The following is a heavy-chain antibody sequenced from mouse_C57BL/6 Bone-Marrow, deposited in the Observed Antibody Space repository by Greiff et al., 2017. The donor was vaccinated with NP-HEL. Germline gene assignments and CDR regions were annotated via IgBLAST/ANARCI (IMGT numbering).Heavy chain of an antibody. Sequence: VQLQQSGAELARPGASVKLSCKASGYTFTSYGISWVKQRTGQGLEWIGAIYPRSGNTYYNEKFKGKATLTADKSSSTAYMELRSLTSEDSAVFFCARTGARGAMDYWGQGTSVTVSS. CDR3: ARTGARGAMDY. J-gene: IGHJ4*01. D-gene: IGHD3-3*01. CDR2: IYPRSGNT. V-gene: IGHV1-81*01. CDR1: GYTFTSYG.